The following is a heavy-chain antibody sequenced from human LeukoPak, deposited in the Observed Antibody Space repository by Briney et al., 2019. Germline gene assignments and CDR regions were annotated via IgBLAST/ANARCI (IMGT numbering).Heavy chain of an antibody. CDR3: AREVVGARAQYYFDY. J-gene: IGHJ4*02. CDR2: INPSGGST. CDR1: GGTFSNHA. Sequence: ASVKVSCKASGGTFSNHAVSWVRQAPGQGLEWMGIINPSGGSTSYAQKFQGRVTMTRDMSTSTVYMELSSLRSEDTAVYYCAREVVGARAQYYFDYWGQGTLVTVSS. V-gene: IGHV1-46*01. D-gene: IGHD1-26*01.